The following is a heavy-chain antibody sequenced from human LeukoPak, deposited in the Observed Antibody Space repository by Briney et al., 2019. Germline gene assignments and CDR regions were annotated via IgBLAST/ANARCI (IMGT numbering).Heavy chain of an antibody. CDR2: IYTSGST. CDR1: VGSVSGYY. CDR3: ARVYSSSWNDAFDI. V-gene: IGHV4-59*10. D-gene: IGHD6-13*01. Sequence: SETLSLTCAVYVGSVSGYYWSWIRQPPGKGLEWIGRIYTSGSTNYNPSLKSRVTMSVDTSKNQFSLKLSSVTAADTAVYYCARVYSSSWNDAFDIWGQGTMVTVSS. J-gene: IGHJ3*02.